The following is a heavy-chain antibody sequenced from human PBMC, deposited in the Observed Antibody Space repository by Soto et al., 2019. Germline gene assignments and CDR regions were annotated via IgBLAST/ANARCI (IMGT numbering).Heavy chain of an antibody. D-gene: IGHD2-2*01. Sequence: ASVKVSCKASGYTFTGYYMHWVRQAPGQGLEWMGWINPNSGGTNYAQKFQGWVTMTRDTSISTAYMELSRLRSDDTAVYYCARVYCSSTSPIGCGMYVWGQGTTVTVSS. J-gene: IGHJ6*02. CDR3: ARVYCSSTSPIGCGMYV. V-gene: IGHV1-2*04. CDR1: GYTFTGYY. CDR2: INPNSGGT.